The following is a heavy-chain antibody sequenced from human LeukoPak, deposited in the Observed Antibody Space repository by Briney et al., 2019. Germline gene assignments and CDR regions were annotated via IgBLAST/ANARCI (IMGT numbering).Heavy chain of an antibody. CDR3: ARSAGGSYYDWFDP. CDR1: GFTFRSYS. Sequence: GGSLRLSCAASGFTFRSYSMNWVRQAPGKGLGWVSYISSGSTTTYYADSVKGRFTISRDNAKNSLFLQMNSLRDEDTAVYYCARSAGGSYYDWFDPWGQGTLVTVSS. J-gene: IGHJ5*02. V-gene: IGHV3-48*02. D-gene: IGHD1-26*01. CDR2: ISSGSTTT.